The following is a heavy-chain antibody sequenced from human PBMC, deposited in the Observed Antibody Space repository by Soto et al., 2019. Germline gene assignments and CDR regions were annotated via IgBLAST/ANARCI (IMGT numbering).Heavy chain of an antibody. J-gene: IGHJ4*02. CDR1: GFTFSSYS. V-gene: IGHV3-21*01. CDR2: ISSSSSYI. Sequence: GGSLRLSCAASGFTFSSYSMNWVRQAPGKGLEWVSSISSSSSYIYYADSVKGRFTISRDNAKNSLYLQMNSLRAEDTAVYYCARDSIQIGYCSSTSCLTPPYYFDYWGQGTLVTVSS. D-gene: IGHD2-2*01. CDR3: ARDSIQIGYCSSTSCLTPPYYFDY.